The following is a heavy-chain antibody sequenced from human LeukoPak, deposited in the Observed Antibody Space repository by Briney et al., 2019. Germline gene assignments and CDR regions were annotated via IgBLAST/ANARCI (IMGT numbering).Heavy chain of an antibody. V-gene: IGHV3-74*03. CDR1: GFTFSNYW. CDR3: VRLAVTDTNY. J-gene: IGHJ4*02. Sequence: GGSLRLSCAASGFTFSNYWIHWVRQAPGKGLVWVSRIDNAGSITTYADSVKGRFTISRDNAKSTVYLQMNGLRVEDTAVYYCVRLAVTDTNYWGQGSLVTVSS. D-gene: IGHD2-21*02. CDR2: IDNAGSIT.